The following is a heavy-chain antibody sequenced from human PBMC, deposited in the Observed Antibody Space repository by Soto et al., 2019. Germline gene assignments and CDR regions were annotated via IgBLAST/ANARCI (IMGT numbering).Heavy chain of an antibody. J-gene: IGHJ5*02. CDR3: ARSDYNWFDP. CDR2: ISYSGST. D-gene: IGHD2-21*02. Sequence: SETLSLTCTVSGGSISSDSYYWGWIRQSPEKGLEWIASISYSGSTYYNPTLKSRLTISVDTSKNQFSLKLSSVTAADTAVYYCARSDYNWFDPWGQGTLVTVSS. CDR1: GGSISSDSYY. V-gene: IGHV4-39*07.